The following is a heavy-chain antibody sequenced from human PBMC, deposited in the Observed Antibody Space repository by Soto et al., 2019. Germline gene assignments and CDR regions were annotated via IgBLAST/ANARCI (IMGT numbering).Heavy chain of an antibody. Sequence: PSETLSLTCTVSGGSISSYYWSWIRQPPGKGLELIGYFSHSGSANYNPSLRSRVSTSVDTSNKQFSLKVSSVTAADTAVYYCARAFSYNYGLYFDYWGQGTLVNVAS. CDR2: FSHSGSA. D-gene: IGHD5-18*01. CDR3: ARAFSYNYGLYFDY. J-gene: IGHJ4*02. V-gene: IGHV4-59*08. CDR1: GGSISSYY.